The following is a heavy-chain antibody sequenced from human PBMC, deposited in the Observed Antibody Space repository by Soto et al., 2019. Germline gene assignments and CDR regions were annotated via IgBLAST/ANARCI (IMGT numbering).Heavy chain of an antibody. Sequence: QVQLVESGGGVVQPGRPLRLSCAASGFTFSTYGMHWVSQAPGKGLEWVAVISDDGSNKYYADSVRGRFTISRDNSKNSLYLQMNSLRAEATAVYYCAKETTVTTFMGYYYYYGMDVWGQGTTVTVSS. CDR1: GFTFSTYG. CDR2: ISDDGSNK. CDR3: AKETTVTTFMGYYYYYGMDV. J-gene: IGHJ6*02. D-gene: IGHD4-17*01. V-gene: IGHV3-30*18.